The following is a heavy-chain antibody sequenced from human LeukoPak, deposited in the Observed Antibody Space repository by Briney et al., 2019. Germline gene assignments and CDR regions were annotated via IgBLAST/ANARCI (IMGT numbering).Heavy chain of an antibody. J-gene: IGHJ4*02. D-gene: IGHD3-3*01. CDR3: ARSVERSAYYDSHY. CDR2: ISYSDGT. CDR1: GGFISSCDYY. Sequence: SETLSLTCTVSGGFISSCDYYWTWIRQPPGKGLEWIGFISYSDGTYYNPSLKSRLTISLDTSKNQFSLNLSSATAADTAVYYCARSVERSAYYDSHYWGQGTLVSVSS. V-gene: IGHV4-30-4*01.